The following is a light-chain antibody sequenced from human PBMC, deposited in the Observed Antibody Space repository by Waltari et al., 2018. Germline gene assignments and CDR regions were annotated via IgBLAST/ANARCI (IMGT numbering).Light chain of an antibody. CDR1: QDINNY. V-gene: IGKV1-33*01. J-gene: IGKJ4*01. CDR2: DAS. CDR3: QQYDNLPLT. Sequence: DIQMTQSPSSLSASGGDRVTITCQASQDINNYLNWYQQKPGKAPKLLIYDASNLETGVPSRFSGSGSGTDFTFTISSLQPDDIATYYCQQYDNLPLTFGGGTKVEIK.